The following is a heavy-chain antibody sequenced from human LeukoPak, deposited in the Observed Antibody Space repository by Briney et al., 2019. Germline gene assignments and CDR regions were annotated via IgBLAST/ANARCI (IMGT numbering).Heavy chain of an antibody. Sequence: SETLSLTCTVSGDSMSSDYFYWSWIRQPAGQGLDWIGRVSTRRNTDYNPSLKSRVTMSIDTSKKQFSLKLSSVTAADTAVYYCARENDFSGAFPPYVDVWGKGTTVTISS. D-gene: IGHD3-3*01. V-gene: IGHV4-61*02. J-gene: IGHJ6*03. CDR1: GDSMSSDYFY. CDR3: ARENDFSGAFPPYVDV. CDR2: VSTRRNT.